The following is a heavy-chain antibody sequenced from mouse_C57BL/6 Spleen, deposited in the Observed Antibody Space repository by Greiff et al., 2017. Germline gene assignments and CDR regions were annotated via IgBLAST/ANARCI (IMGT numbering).Heavy chain of an antibody. Sequence: QVQLKQSGAELVMPGASVKLSCKASGYTFTSYWMHWVKQRPGQGLEWIGAIDPSDSYPNYTQKFKGKSTLTVDKSASTAYMQLSSLTSEDSAVYYWARWGSNYPMDYWGQGTSVTVSS. V-gene: IGHV1-69*01. J-gene: IGHJ4*01. D-gene: IGHD2-5*01. CDR3: ARWGSNYPMDY. CDR1: GYTFTSYW. CDR2: IDPSDSYP.